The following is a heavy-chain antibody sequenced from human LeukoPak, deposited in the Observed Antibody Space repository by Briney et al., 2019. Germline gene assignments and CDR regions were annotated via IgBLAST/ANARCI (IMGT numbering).Heavy chain of an antibody. CDR3: IRDFRSADL. J-gene: IGHJ5*02. Sequence: GGSLRLSCVASGFTFSNDWMDWVRQPPWKGLVWVSRIYVDGRTTNYADSVKGRFTISRDNAKNTVYLEMNSLSVGDTATYYCIRDFRSADLWGQGTLVTVTS. CDR2: IYVDGRTT. CDR1: GFTFSNDW. V-gene: IGHV3-74*01.